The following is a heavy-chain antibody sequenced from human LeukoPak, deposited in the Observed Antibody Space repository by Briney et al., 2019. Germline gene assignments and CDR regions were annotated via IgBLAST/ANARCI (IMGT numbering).Heavy chain of an antibody. CDR2: INHSGST. Sequence: PSETLSLTCAVYGASFSGYYWTWIRQPPGKGLEWIGEINHSGSTNYNPPLKSRVTISVDTSKNQFSLKLNSVTAADTAVYYCARGLGDSGDYYYGYFDYWGQGTLVTVSS. V-gene: IGHV4-34*01. CDR3: ARGLGDSGDYYYGYFDY. D-gene: IGHD3-22*01. J-gene: IGHJ4*02. CDR1: GASFSGYY.